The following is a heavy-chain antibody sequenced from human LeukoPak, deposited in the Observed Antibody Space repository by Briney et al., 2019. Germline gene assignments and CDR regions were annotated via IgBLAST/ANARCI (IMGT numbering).Heavy chain of an antibody. J-gene: IGHJ4*02. CDR2: VQKDRSYV. CDR1: GFSFSNFG. CDR3: ANIPNSFVPDY. Sequence: GGSLRLSCAASGFSFSNFGMHWVRQAPGKGLEWVAFVQKDRSYVKYGDSVKGRFTISRDNSKNTLYLQMNSLRVEDTAVYYCANIPNSFVPDYWGQGSLVTVSS. D-gene: IGHD2-21*01. V-gene: IGHV3-30*02.